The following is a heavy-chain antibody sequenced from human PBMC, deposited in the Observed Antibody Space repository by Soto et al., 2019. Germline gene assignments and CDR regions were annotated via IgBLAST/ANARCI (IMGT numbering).Heavy chain of an antibody. V-gene: IGHV3-74*01. CDR3: VRDSHGDY. CDR2: IDHDGTT. J-gene: IGHJ4*02. CDR1: GFTFSNYW. Sequence: EVQLVESGGGLVQPGGSLRLSCAGSGFTFSNYWMHWVRQAPGKGLEWVSRIDHDGTTDYADSVRGRFTISRDNAENTLYLQMTSLRPEDTAVYYCVRDSHGDYWGQGTLVTVSS.